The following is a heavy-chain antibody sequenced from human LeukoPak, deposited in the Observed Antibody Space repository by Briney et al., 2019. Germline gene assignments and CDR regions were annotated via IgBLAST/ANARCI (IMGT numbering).Heavy chain of an antibody. J-gene: IGHJ3*02. D-gene: IGHD2-8*01. CDR2: INSDGSKP. V-gene: IGHV3-74*01. Sequence: GESLRLSCAASGSTFSSYWMHWVRQAPGKGLVWVSRINSDGSKPSYADSVKGRFTISRDNAKNTLYLQMNSLRAEDTAVYYCARGTGYGVLDIWGQGTMVTVSP. CDR3: ARGTGYGVLDI. CDR1: GSTFSSYW.